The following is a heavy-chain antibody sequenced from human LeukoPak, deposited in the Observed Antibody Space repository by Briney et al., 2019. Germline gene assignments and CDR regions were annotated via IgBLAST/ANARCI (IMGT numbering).Heavy chain of an antibody. Sequence: PGGSLRLSCAASGFTFSSYVMSWVRQGPGKGLEWVSTITVSDTTYYAGSVTGWITISKDNSKSTLYLQMDSLRAEDTAVYYCAKERGVLVPQEYWGQGTLVTVSS. D-gene: IGHD2-8*02. J-gene: IGHJ4*02. CDR2: ITVSDTT. CDR1: GFTFSSYV. CDR3: AKERGVLVPQEY. V-gene: IGHV3-23*01.